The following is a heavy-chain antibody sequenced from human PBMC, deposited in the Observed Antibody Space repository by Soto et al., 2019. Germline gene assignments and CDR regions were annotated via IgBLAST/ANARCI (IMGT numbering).Heavy chain of an antibody. D-gene: IGHD4-17*01. CDR3: ARSVAVTTGLNWFDP. V-gene: IGHV5-51*01. CDR2: IYPGDSDT. Sequence: PGESLKISCKGSGYSFTSYWIGWVRQMPGKGLEWMGIIYPGDSDTRYSPPFQGQVTISADKSISTAYLQWSSLKASDTAMYYCARSVAVTTGLNWFDPWGQGTLVTVSS. J-gene: IGHJ5*02. CDR1: GYSFTSYW.